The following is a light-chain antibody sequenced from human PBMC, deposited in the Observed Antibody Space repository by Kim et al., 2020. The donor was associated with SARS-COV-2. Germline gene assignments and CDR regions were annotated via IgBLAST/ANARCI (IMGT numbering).Light chain of an antibody. J-gene: IGLJ1*01. CDR3: NSYTSSRTYV. CDR2: DVS. Sequence: QSALTQPASVSGSPGQSITISCTGTSSDIGLYNYVSWYQQHPGKAPKLMIYDVSKRASGVSNRFSGSKSGNTASLTISGLQTEDEADYYCNSYTSSRTYVFGTGTKVTVL. V-gene: IGLV2-14*01. CDR1: SSDIGLYNY.